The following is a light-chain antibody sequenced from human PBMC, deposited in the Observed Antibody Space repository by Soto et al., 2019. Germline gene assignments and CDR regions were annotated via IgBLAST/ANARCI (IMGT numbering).Light chain of an antibody. Sequence: EIVLTQSPGTLSLSPGERATLSCRASQSVSSSYLAWYQQKPGQAPRLLIYGASTRATGIPARFSGSGSGTDFTRTISSLQSEDFAVYYCQQYNNWPRTFGQGTKVEIK. CDR3: QQYNNWPRT. CDR2: GAS. V-gene: IGKV3-15*01. J-gene: IGKJ1*01. CDR1: QSVSSSY.